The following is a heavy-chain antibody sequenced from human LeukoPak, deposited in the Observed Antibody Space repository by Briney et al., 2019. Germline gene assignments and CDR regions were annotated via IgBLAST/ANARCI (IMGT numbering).Heavy chain of an antibody. D-gene: IGHD2-2*01. CDR3: ARDHGDCSSTSCNNWFDP. CDR1: GGSFSGYF. CDR2: INQSGSP. J-gene: IGHJ5*02. V-gene: IGHV4-34*01. Sequence: SETLSLTCALYGGSFSGYFWSWIRQPPGGGLEWIGEINQSGSPNYNPSLKSRVTISVDTSKNQFSLKLSSVTAADTAVYYCARDHGDCSSTSCNNWFDPWGQGTLVTVSS.